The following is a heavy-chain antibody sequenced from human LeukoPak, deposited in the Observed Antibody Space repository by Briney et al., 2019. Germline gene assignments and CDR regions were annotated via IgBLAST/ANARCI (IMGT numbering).Heavy chain of an antibody. CDR2: ISGSGGST. CDR3: GKEGGA. V-gene: IGHV3-23*01. J-gene: IGHJ5*02. CDR1: GFTFSSYA. Sequence: PGGSLKLSCAASGFTFSSYAMSWVRQAPGKGLEWVSAISGSGGSTYYADSVGGRFTISRDNSKDMLYLQMNSLKVEDTATYYCGKEGGAWGQGTKVTVSS. D-gene: IGHD3-16*01.